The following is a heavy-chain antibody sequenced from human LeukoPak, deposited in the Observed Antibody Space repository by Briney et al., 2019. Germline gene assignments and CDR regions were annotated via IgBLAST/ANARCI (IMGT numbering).Heavy chain of an antibody. V-gene: IGHV3-74*01. CDR2: INSDGSST. Sequence: GGSVRLSCADSGFTFSSYWMHWVRQAPGKGLVWVSRINSDGSSTSYADSVKGRFTISRDNAKNTLYLQMNSLRAEDTAVYYYARGYGDQGYWGQGTLVAVSS. J-gene: IGHJ4*02. CDR1: GFTFSSYW. D-gene: IGHD3-10*01. CDR3: ARGYGDQGY.